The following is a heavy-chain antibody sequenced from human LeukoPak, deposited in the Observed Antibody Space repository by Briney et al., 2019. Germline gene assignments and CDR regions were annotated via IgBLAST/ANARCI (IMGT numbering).Heavy chain of an antibody. CDR1: GYSFTNFW. CDR2: IYPGDSDT. D-gene: IGHD4-23*01. CDR3: RLDYGGNFRDY. J-gene: IGHJ4*02. V-gene: IGHV5-51*01. Sequence: GESLKISCKGSGYSFTNFWIGWVRQMPGKGLEWMGIIYPGDSDTRYSPSFQGLVTVSADKSVGIAYLQWSSLKSSDTAMYCMRLDYGGNFRDYWGQGTLVTVSS.